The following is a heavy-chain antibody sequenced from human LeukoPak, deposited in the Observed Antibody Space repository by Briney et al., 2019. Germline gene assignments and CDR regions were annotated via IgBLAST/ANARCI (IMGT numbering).Heavy chain of an antibody. V-gene: IGHV5-51*01. Sequence: GESLKISCKGSGFSFTSDWIGWVRQLPGEGPEWMGIIYPGDSDTQYSPSFQGQVTISADKSISTAYLQWSSLKASDTAMYHCARREGIQLWSPFDYWGQGTLVTVSS. CDR3: ARREGIQLWSPFDY. CDR1: GFSFTSDW. CDR2: IYPGDSDT. J-gene: IGHJ4*02. D-gene: IGHD5-18*01.